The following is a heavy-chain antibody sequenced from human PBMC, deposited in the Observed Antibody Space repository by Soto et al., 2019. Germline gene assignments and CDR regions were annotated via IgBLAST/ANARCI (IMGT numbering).Heavy chain of an antibody. D-gene: IGHD2-15*01. V-gene: IGHV4-34*01. J-gene: IGHJ4*02. CDR1: GGSFSGYY. CDR3: ARGMCSGGSCVLLDY. CDR2: INHSGST. Sequence: QVQLQQWGAGLLKPSETLSLTCAVYGGSFSGYYWSWIRQPPGKGLEWIGEINHSGSTNYNPSLKSRVPTXXDXSXXQFSLTLSSVTAADTAVYYCARGMCSGGSCVLLDYWGQGTLVTVSS.